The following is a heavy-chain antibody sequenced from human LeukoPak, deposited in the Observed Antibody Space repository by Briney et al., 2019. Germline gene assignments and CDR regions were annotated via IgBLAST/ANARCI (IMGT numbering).Heavy chain of an antibody. J-gene: IGHJ4*02. D-gene: IGHD2-15*01. CDR3: ARGSGGGGSCCRFDY. CDR1: GFTFSSYA. Sequence: PGGSLRLSCAASGFTFSSYAMHWVRQAPGKGLEWVAVISYDGSNKYYADSVKGRFTISRDNAKNSLYLQMNSLRAEDTAVYYCARGSGGGGSCCRFDYWGQGTLVTVSS. V-gene: IGHV3-30-3*01. CDR2: ISYDGSNK.